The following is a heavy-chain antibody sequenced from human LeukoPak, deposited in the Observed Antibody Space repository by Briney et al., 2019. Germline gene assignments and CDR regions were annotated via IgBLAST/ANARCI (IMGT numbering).Heavy chain of an antibody. V-gene: IGHV3-30*03. CDR2: ISDDGSTK. CDR3: ARVSGLLDYFDY. CDR1: GFTFSSYA. Sequence: PGGSLRLSCEASGFTFSSYAMHWGRQAPGKGLEWLAVISDDGSTKFHADLVKGRFIISRDNFKNTVYLQMNSLRAEGTAVYYCARVSGLLDYFDYWGQGTLVTVSS. D-gene: IGHD1-26*01. J-gene: IGHJ4*02.